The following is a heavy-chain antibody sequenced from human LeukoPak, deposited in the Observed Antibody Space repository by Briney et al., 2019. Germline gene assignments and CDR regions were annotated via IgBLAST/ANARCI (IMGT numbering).Heavy chain of an antibody. Sequence: GGSLRLSCAASGFTFSSYAMSWVRQAPGKGLEWVSTISGSGGSTYYADSVKGRFTISRDNSKNTLYLQMNSLRAEDTAVYYCARYPQYYYYYGMDVWGQGTTVTVS. V-gene: IGHV3-23*01. CDR2: ISGSGGST. CDR3: ARYPQYYYYYGMDV. CDR1: GFTFSSYA. J-gene: IGHJ6*02. D-gene: IGHD2-15*01.